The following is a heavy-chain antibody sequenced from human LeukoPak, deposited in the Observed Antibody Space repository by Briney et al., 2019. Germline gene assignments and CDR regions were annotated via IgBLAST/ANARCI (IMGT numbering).Heavy chain of an antibody. CDR3: ARLIVVVVAASSYFDS. J-gene: IGHJ4*02. CDR2: IRTKTNGATA. Sequence: GGSLRLSCTASGFTFGEDAMSWFRQAPGKGLEWLGFIRTKTNGATAEYAASVEGRFSISRDDSKSIAYLQMNSLKTEDTAVYYCARLIVVVVAASSYFDSWGQGTRVTVSS. CDR1: GFTFGEDA. V-gene: IGHV3-49*03. D-gene: IGHD2-15*01.